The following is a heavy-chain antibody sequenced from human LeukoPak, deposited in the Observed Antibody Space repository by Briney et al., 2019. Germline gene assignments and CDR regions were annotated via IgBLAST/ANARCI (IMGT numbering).Heavy chain of an antibody. CDR3: AGDSSSWYNYMDV. D-gene: IGHD6-13*01. Sequence: ASETLSLTCSVSGYSINSGYYWGWIRQPPGKGLEWIGSIYHSGSTYYNPSLKSRVTISVDTSKNQFSLKLISVTAADTAVYYCAGDSSSWYNYMDVWGKGTTVTVSS. CDR1: GYSINSGYY. J-gene: IGHJ6*03. V-gene: IGHV4-38-2*02. CDR2: IYHSGST.